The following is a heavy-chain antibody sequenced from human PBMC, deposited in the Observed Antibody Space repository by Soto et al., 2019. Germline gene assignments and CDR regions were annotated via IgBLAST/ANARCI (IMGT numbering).Heavy chain of an antibody. CDR1: GFTFSNAW. J-gene: IGHJ4*02. CDR2: IKSKTDGGTT. D-gene: IGHD2-15*01. V-gene: IGHV3-15*01. Sequence: GGSLRLSCAASGFTFSNAWMSWVRQAPGKGLEWVGRIKSKTDGGTTGYAAPVKGRFTISRDDSKNTLYLQMNSLKTEDTAVYYCELGYCSGGSCYSDYWGQGTLVTVSS. CDR3: ELGYCSGGSCYSDY.